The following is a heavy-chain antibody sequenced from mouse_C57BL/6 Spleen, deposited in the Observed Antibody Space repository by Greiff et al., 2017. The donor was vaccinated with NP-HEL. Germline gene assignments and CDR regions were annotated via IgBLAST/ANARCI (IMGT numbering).Heavy chain of an antibody. CDR1: EYEFPSHY. V-gene: IGHV5-2*01. J-gene: IGHJ3*01. Sequence: EVQLLQSGGGLVQPGASVKLSCESSEYEFPSHYMSWVRQTPEKGLEWVGAIYPDGGGTYYPDTMEGRFIISRDNTKKTLYLQMSSLRSEDTALHYCARGNDYGWFAYWGHGTLVTVSA. D-gene: IGHD2-4*01. CDR3: ARGNDYGWFAY. CDR2: IYPDGGGT.